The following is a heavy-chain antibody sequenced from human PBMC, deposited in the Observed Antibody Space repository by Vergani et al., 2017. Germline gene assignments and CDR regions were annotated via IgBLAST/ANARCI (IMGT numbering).Heavy chain of an antibody. CDR2: INPNSGGT. D-gene: IGHD2-15*01. CDR3: ARGGEDIVVVFPFDY. Sequence: QVQLVQSGAEVKKPGSSVKVSCKASGGTFSSYAISWVRQAPGQGLEWMGWINPNSGGTNYAQKFQGRVTMTRDTSISTAYMELSRLRSDDTAVYYCARGGEDIVVVFPFDYWGQGTLVTVSS. V-gene: IGHV1-2*02. CDR1: GGTFSSYA. J-gene: IGHJ4*02.